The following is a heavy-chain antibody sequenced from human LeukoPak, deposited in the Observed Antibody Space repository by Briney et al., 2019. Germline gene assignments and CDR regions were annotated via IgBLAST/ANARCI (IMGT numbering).Heavy chain of an antibody. D-gene: IGHD3-22*01. Sequence: PSETLSLTCTVSGGSISSYYWSWIRQPPGKGLEWIGYIYYSGSTDYNPSLKSRVTISVDTSKNQFSLKLSSVTAADTAVYYCARIRSDSSGYLPDYWGQGTLVTVSS. J-gene: IGHJ4*02. CDR3: ARIRSDSSGYLPDY. V-gene: IGHV4-59*01. CDR1: GGSISSYY. CDR2: IYYSGST.